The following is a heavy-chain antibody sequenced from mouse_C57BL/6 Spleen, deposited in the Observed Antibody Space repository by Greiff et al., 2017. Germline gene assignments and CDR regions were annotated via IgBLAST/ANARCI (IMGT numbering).Heavy chain of an antibody. Sequence: DVMLVESGGDLVKPGGSLKLSCAASGFTFSSYGMSWVRQTPDKRLEWVATISSGGSYTYYPDSVKGRFTISRDNAKNTLYLQMSSLKSEDTAMYYFARRYYDYAYAMDYWGQGTSVTVSS. CDR3: ARRYYDYAYAMDY. V-gene: IGHV5-6*02. D-gene: IGHD2-4*01. CDR2: ISSGGSYT. CDR1: GFTFSSYG. J-gene: IGHJ4*01.